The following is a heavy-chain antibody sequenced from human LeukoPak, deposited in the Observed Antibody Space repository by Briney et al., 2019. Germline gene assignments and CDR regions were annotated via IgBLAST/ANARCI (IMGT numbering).Heavy chain of an antibody. D-gene: IGHD2-8*01. CDR3: ARGLMVYAGIRFDP. CDR1: GYTFTSYD. Sequence: ASVKVSCKASGYTFTSYDINWVRQATGQGLEWMGWMNPNSGNTGYAQKFQGRVTMTRNTSISTAYMGLSSLRSEDTAVYYCARGLMVYAGIRFDPWGQGTLVTVSS. V-gene: IGHV1-8*01. J-gene: IGHJ5*02. CDR2: MNPNSGNT.